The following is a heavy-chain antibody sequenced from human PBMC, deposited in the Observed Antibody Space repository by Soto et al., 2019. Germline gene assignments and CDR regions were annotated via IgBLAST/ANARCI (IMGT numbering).Heavy chain of an antibody. CDR2: ISSSSSYI. D-gene: IGHD1-1*01. J-gene: IGHJ6*02. CDR3: ARVVASNYYYYYYGMDV. CDR1: GFTFSSYS. V-gene: IGHV3-21*01. Sequence: GSLRLSCAASGFTFSSYSMNWVRQAPGKGLEWVSSISSSSSYIYYADSVKGRFTISRDNAKNSLYLQMNSLRAEDTAVYYCARVVASNYYYYYYGMDVWGQGTPVTVS.